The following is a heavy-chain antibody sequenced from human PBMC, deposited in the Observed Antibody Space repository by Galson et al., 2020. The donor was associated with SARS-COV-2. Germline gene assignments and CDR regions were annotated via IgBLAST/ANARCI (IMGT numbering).Heavy chain of an antibody. D-gene: IGHD2-2*02. V-gene: IGHV3-13*01. CDR3: ARVVQEVVVVPAAIRPYYYYYYMDV. CDR1: GFTFSSYD. CDR2: IGTAGDT. Sequence: GESLKISCAASGFTFSSYDMHWVRQATGKGLEWVSAIGTAGDTYYPGSVKGRFTISRENAKNSLYLQMNSLRAGDTAVYYCARVVQEVVVVPAAIRPYYYYYYMDVWCKGTTVTVSS. J-gene: IGHJ6*03.